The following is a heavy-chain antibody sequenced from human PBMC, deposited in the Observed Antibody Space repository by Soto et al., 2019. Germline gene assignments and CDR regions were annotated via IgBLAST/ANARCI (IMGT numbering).Heavy chain of an antibody. Sequence: GGSMRLSCTASGFTFSSYWMHWVRQAPGEGLVWVSRINSDAISTDYADYADSVKGRFTISRDNAKNTLYLQMYSLRAEDTAVYYCARETWGYGLDVWGQGTTVTVS. V-gene: IGHV3-74*01. CDR3: ARETWGYGLDV. J-gene: IGHJ6*02. CDR2: INSDAIST. CDR1: GFTFSSYW. D-gene: IGHD3-16*01.